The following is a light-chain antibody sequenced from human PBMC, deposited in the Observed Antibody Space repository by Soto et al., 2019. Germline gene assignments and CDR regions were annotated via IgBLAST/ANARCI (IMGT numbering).Light chain of an antibody. Sequence: EIVLTQSPGTLSLSPGERATLSCRASQSVSSSYLAWYQQKPGQAPRLLIYGASSRATGIPDRFSGSGSGTDFTLTISKXEPEDFAVFDCQQYGSSPETFGQGTKVDIK. CDR3: QQYGSSPET. CDR2: GAS. V-gene: IGKV3-20*01. CDR1: QSVSSSY. J-gene: IGKJ1*01.